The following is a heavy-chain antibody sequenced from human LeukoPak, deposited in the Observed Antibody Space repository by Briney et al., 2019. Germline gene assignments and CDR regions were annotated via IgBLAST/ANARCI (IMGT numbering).Heavy chain of an antibody. V-gene: IGHV4-61*02. CDR2: VYISGST. D-gene: IGHD2/OR15-2a*01. Sequence: PSESLSLTCSVYGGSIDSDSYYWSWIRRPAGRGLELIGRVYISGSTNYNPSLKSRVTISVDTSKNQFSLKLTSVTAADTAVYSCARTGGITSQNIALKVWGQGTLVTVSS. J-gene: IGHJ4*02. CDR3: ARTGGITSQNIALKV. CDR1: GGSIDSDSYY.